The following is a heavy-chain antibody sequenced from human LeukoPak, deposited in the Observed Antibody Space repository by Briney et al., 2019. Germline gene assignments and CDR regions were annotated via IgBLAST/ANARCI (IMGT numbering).Heavy chain of an antibody. D-gene: IGHD1-26*01. CDR1: GFTFSSYE. CDR3: AKVGDHDAFDI. CDR2: ISSSASSR. Sequence: GGSLRLSCAASGFTFSSYEMNWVRQAPGKGLEWVSAISSSASSRPYADSVKGRFTISRDNSKNTLYLEMNSLRAEDTAVYYCAKVGDHDAFDIWGQGTMVTVSS. V-gene: IGHV3-23*01. J-gene: IGHJ3*02.